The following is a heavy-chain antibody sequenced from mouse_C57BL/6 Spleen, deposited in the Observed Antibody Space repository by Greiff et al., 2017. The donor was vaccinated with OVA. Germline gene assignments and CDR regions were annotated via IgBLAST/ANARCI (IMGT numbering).Heavy chain of an antibody. CDR3: TRGYGFDAGYAMDY. D-gene: IGHD2-2*01. Sequence: EVHLVESGEGLVKPGGSLKLSCAASGFTFSSYAMSWVRQTPEKRLEWVAYISSGGDYIYYADTVKGRFTISRDNARNTLYLQMSSLKSEDTAMYYCTRGYGFDAGYAMDYWGQGTSVTVSS. CDR1: GFTFSSYA. V-gene: IGHV5-9-1*02. CDR2: ISSGGDYI. J-gene: IGHJ4*01.